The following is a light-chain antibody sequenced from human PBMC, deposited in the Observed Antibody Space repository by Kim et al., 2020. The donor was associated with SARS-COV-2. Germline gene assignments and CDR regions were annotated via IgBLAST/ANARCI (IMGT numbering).Light chain of an antibody. J-gene: IGLJ2*01. CDR3: TSLDSSGYHVI. V-gene: IGLV3-19*01. CDR1: SLRSQF. CDR2: GRN. Sequence: SSELTQDPAVSVALGQTVTMTCQGDSLRSQFANWYQQSPGQSPVLVLHGRNSRPSGIPDRFSGSRSGDTASLTIPGAQAEDEADYYCTSLDSSGYHVIFGGGTQLTVL.